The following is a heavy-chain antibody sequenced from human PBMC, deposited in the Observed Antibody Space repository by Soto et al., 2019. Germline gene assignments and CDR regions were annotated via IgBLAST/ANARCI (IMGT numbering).Heavy chain of an antibody. CDR2: ISSSSIYI. V-gene: IGHV3-21*01. D-gene: IGHD3-10*01. CDR3: ARVPEGDYYGSGAKDY. J-gene: IGHJ4*02. CDR1: GFTFSTFG. Sequence: QLVESGGGLVKPGGSLRLSCAASGFTFSTFGMNWVRQAPGKGLEWVSSISSSSIYIYYADSVKGRFTISRDNAKNSLYLQMHGLRGEDTAGYYCARVPEGDYYGSGAKDYWGQGTLVPVSS.